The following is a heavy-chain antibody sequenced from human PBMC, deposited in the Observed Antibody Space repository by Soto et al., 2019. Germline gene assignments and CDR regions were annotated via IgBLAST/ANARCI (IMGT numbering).Heavy chain of an antibody. V-gene: IGHV4-30-2*01. D-gene: IGHD3-3*01. Sequence: PSETLSLTCAVSGGSISSGGYSWSWIRQPPGKGLGWIGYIYHSGSTYYNPSLKSRVTISVDRSKNQFSLKLSSVTAADTAVYYCARGVTIFGVVTEFDYWGQGTLVTVSS. J-gene: IGHJ4*02. CDR3: ARGVTIFGVVTEFDY. CDR1: GGSISSGGYS. CDR2: IYHSGST.